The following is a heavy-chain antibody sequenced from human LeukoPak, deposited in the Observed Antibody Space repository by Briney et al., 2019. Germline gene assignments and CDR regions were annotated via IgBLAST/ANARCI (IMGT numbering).Heavy chain of an antibody. CDR1: GGTFSSYA. Sequence: ASVKVSCKASGGTFSSYAISWVRQAPGQGLEWMGGIIPIFGTANYAQKFQGRVTITADESTSTAYMELSSLRSEDTAVCYCATHSPEEMATIYYYYYYMDVWGKGTTVTISS. CDR2: IIPIFGTA. J-gene: IGHJ6*03. V-gene: IGHV1-69*13. D-gene: IGHD5-24*01. CDR3: ATHSPEEMATIYYYYYYMDV.